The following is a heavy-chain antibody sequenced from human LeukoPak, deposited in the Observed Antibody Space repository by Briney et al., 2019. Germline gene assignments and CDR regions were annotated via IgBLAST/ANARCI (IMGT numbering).Heavy chain of an antibody. D-gene: IGHD3-3*01. CDR2: INHSGST. V-gene: IGHV4-34*01. CDR3: ARADFWSGYPTNYFDY. CDR1: GGSFSGYY. J-gene: IGHJ4*02. Sequence: PSETLSLTCAVYGGSFSGYYWSWIRQPPGKGLEWIGEINHSGSTNYNPSIKSRVTISVDTSKNQFSLKLSSVTAADTAVYYCARADFWSGYPTNYFDYWGQGTLVTVSS.